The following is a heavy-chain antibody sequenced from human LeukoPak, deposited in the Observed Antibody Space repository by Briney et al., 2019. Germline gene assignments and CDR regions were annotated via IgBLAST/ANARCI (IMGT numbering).Heavy chain of an antibody. Sequence: SETLSLTCTVSGGSISSYYWSWIRQPPGKGLEWIGEINHSGSTNYNPSLKSRVTISVDTSKNQFSLKLSSVTAADTAVYYCARGNPSTFDYWGQGTLVTVSS. D-gene: IGHD5/OR15-5a*01. J-gene: IGHJ4*02. CDR2: INHSGST. V-gene: IGHV4-34*01. CDR3: ARGNPSTFDY. CDR1: GGSISSYY.